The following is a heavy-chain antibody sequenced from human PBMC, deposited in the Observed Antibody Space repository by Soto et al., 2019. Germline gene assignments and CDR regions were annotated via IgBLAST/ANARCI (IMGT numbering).Heavy chain of an antibody. V-gene: IGHV4-34*01. CDR3: ARERIAVAAGRWFDP. J-gene: IGHJ5*02. CDR1: GGSFSGYY. D-gene: IGHD6-19*01. Sequence: QVQLQQWGAGLLKPSETLSLTCAVYGGSFSGYYWSWIRQPPGKGLEWIGEITHSGSTTYNPSLKSRFTISVDTSKNQFSLKLSSVTAADTAVYYCARERIAVAAGRWFDPWGQGTLVTVSS. CDR2: ITHSGST.